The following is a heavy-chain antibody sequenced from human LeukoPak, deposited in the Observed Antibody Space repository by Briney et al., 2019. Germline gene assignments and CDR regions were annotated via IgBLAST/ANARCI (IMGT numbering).Heavy chain of an antibody. CDR2: IYYTGST. J-gene: IGHJ4*02. V-gene: IGHV4-59*01. CDR1: GGSINTYF. CDR3: AKARDSNIWYRFDY. Sequence: SETLSLTCTVSGGSINTYFWSWIRQPPGKGLEWIGYIYYTGSTHYNPSLKSRVTISLDTSKSQFSLKLTSVTAADTAVYYCAKARDSNIWYRFDYWGQGALVTVSS. D-gene: IGHD6-13*01.